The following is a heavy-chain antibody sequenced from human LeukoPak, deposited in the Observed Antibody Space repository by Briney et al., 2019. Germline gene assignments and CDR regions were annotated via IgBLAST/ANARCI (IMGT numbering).Heavy chain of an antibody. D-gene: IGHD6-13*01. CDR2: IKQDGSEK. Sequence: GGSLRLSCAASEFTFSSYWMSWVRQAPGKGLEWVANIKQDGSEKYYVDSVKGRFTISRDNAKNSLYLQMNSLRAEDMALYYCAKAAVAAGSGLYYFDYWGQGTLVTVSS. V-gene: IGHV3-7*03. CDR1: EFTFSSYW. J-gene: IGHJ4*02. CDR3: AKAAVAAGSGLYYFDY.